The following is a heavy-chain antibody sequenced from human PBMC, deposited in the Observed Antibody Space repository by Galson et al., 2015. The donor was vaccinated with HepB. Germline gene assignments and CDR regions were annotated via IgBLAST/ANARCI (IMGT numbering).Heavy chain of an antibody. CDR1: GFSLSTGGVG. CDR2: IYWDDEQ. V-gene: IGHV2-5*02. CDR3: ALLGSGLVPAGGNWFDP. Sequence: PALVIPPQTLTLTCPFSGFSLSTGGVGGGWVRQPPRKALEWLALIYWDDEQGYSPPLKSRLTITKDTSKKQVVLTMTDMDPVDTATYDGALLGSGLVPAGGNWFDPWGQGTLVTVSS. J-gene: IGHJ5*02. D-gene: IGHD2-2*01.